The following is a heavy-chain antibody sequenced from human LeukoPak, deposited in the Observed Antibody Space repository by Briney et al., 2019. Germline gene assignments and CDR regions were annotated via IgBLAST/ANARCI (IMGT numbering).Heavy chain of an antibody. CDR1: GFTFSGYS. Sequence: GGSLRLSCAASGFTFSGYSMNWVRQAPGKGLEWVSYISSSSAIYYADSVKGRFTISRDNANNSLYLQMNSLRAEDTAVYYCARDGTYGDRYYFDYWGQGTLVTVSS. CDR2: ISSSSAI. D-gene: IGHD4-17*01. J-gene: IGHJ4*02. V-gene: IGHV3-48*04. CDR3: ARDGTYGDRYYFDY.